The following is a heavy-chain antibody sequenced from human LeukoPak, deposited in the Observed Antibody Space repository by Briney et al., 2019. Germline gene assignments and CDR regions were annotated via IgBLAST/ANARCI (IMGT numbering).Heavy chain of an antibody. J-gene: IGHJ4*02. D-gene: IGHD5-12*01. CDR2: IKSKTDGGTT. Sequence: GGSLRLSCAASGFTFSNAWMSWVRQAPGKGLEWVGRIKSKTDGGTTDYAAPVKGRFTISRDDSKNTLYLQMNSLKTEDTAVYYCTTGYSGYGDFDYWGQGTLVTVSS. CDR1: GFTFSNAW. CDR3: TTGYSGYGDFDY. V-gene: IGHV3-15*01.